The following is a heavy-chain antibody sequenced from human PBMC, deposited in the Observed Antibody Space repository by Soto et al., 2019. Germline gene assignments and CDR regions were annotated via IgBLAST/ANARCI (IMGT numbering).Heavy chain of an antibody. CDR2: INAGNGNT. D-gene: IGHD3-10*01. J-gene: IGHJ6*03. CDR1: GYTFTRYA. V-gene: IGHV1-3*01. Sequence: QVQLVQSGAEVKKPGASVKVSCKASGYTFTRYAMHWVRQAPGQRLEWMGWINAGNGNTKYSQKFQGRVTITRDTSASTAYMELSSLRSEDTAVYYCARGLVGGSGIKPRNYYYYYYIDVWGKGTTVTVSS. CDR3: ARGLVGGSGIKPRNYYYYYYIDV.